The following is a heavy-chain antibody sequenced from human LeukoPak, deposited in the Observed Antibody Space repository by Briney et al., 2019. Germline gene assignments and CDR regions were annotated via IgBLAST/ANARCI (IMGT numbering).Heavy chain of an antibody. CDR2: ITGSGGST. CDR1: GFTFDHYG. Sequence: PGGSLRLSCAVSGFTFDHYGMNWVRHAPGKGLEWVSGITGSGGSTYYADSVKGRFTISRDNSKNTLYLQMNSLRAEDTATYYCARGEFGDYYYFYMDVWGKGTTVTVSS. J-gene: IGHJ6*03. CDR3: ARGEFGDYYYFYMDV. D-gene: IGHD2/OR15-2a*01. V-gene: IGHV3-23*01.